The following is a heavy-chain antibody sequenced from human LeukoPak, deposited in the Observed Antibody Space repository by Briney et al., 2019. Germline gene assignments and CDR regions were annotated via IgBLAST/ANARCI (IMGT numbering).Heavy chain of an antibody. CDR1: GGSFRSST. D-gene: IGHD3-3*01. Sequence: ASVKVSCKASGGSFRSSTFAWVRQTPGRGLEWMGGIIPIFGTANYALEFQGRATITTDESTSTVYMELSSLRSEDTAMYYCARGPLHVALSSGSLKWLDPWGQGSLVTVSS. CDR2: IIPIFGTA. V-gene: IGHV1-69*05. CDR3: ARGPLHVALSSGSLKWLDP. J-gene: IGHJ5*02.